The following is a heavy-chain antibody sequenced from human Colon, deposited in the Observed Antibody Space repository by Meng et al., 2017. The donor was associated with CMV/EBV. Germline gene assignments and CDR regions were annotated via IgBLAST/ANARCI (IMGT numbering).Heavy chain of an antibody. CDR1: GYTCSDYY. CDR3: VRSSGWSLFDY. Sequence: QGPLLQVGAGVKEPGASVKVSCKTPGYTCSDYYMHWGRQAPGQGLEWMGWIRSDGSATNYAQKFRGRVTMTRDASVSTAYMELSGLTSDDTAVYFCVRSSGWSLFDYWGPGALVTVSS. V-gene: IGHV1-2*02. J-gene: IGHJ4*02. CDR2: IRSDGSAT. D-gene: IGHD6-19*01.